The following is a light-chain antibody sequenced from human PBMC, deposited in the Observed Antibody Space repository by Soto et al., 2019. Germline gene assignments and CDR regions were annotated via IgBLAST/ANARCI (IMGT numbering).Light chain of an antibody. CDR2: DAY. CDR3: YWRSNWLALT. J-gene: IGKJ4*01. V-gene: IGKV3-11*01. Sequence: EIVLTQFPATLSFSPWQRATLSCRASQIVSSYLGWYRQKHGPGTRLIIYDAYEWAIGIRARLSGSGCGNDLVFTISSLESEDFAVYSCYWRSNWLALTFGGGTKVDIK. CDR1: QIVSSY.